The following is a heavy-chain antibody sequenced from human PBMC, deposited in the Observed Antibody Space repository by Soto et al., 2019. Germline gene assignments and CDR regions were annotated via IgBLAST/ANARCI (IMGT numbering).Heavy chain of an antibody. CDR3: SRDTFREHDH. Sequence: HPGGSLRLSCAGSGFTFSGYWMHWVRQAPGKGLVWVSRINPDESTITYADSVKGRVTISRDTAKNTLYLQMNSLRAEDTAVYYCSRDTFREHDHWGQGTLVTVSS. CDR1: GFTFSGYW. J-gene: IGHJ4*02. V-gene: IGHV3-74*01. D-gene: IGHD1-1*01. CDR2: INPDESTI.